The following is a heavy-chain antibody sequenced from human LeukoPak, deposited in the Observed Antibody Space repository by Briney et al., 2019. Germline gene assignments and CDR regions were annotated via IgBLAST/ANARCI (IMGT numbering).Heavy chain of an antibody. CDR1: GGSISSYY. CDR3: ARGHFGSGWTYYYYYGMDV. Sequence: SETLSLTCTVSGGSISSYYWSWIRQPPGKGLEWIGYIYYSGSTNYNPSLESRVTISVDTSKNQFSLKLSSVTAADTAVYYCARGHFGSGWTYYYYYGMDVWGQGTTVTVSS. D-gene: IGHD6-19*01. J-gene: IGHJ6*02. CDR2: IYYSGST. V-gene: IGHV4-59*01.